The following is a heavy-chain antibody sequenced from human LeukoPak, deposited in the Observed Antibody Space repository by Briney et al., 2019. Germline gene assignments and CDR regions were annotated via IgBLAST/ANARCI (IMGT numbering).Heavy chain of an antibody. CDR2: IYTSGST. Sequence: SETLSLTCTVSGGSISSYYWSWIRQPAGKGLEWIGRIYTSGSTNYNPSLKSRVTMSVDTSKNQFSLRLSSVTAADTAMYYCARHRKADTSTDYWGQGTLVTVSS. J-gene: IGHJ4*02. CDR3: ARHRKADTSTDY. D-gene: IGHD5-18*01. V-gene: IGHV4-4*07. CDR1: GGSISSYY.